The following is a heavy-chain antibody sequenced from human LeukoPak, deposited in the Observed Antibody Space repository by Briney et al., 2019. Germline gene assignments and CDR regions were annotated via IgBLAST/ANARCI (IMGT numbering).Heavy chain of an antibody. D-gene: IGHD3-16*01. Sequence: GGSLRLSCAASGFIASSSYMGWVRQAPGKGLEWVSYIYSDGRTFYADSVKGRFTTSRDSSKNTLYFQMNSLRAEDTAVYYCARAFDHHFDYWGQGTLVTVSS. J-gene: IGHJ4*02. CDR3: ARAFDHHFDY. CDR1: GFIASSSY. CDR2: IYSDGRT. V-gene: IGHV3-53*01.